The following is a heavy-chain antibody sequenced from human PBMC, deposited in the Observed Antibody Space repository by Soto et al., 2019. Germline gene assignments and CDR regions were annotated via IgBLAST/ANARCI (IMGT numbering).Heavy chain of an antibody. J-gene: IGHJ4*02. CDR1: GGSFSGYY. Sequence: QVQLQQWGAGLLKPSETLSITCAFYGGSFSGYYWSWVRQSPGKGLEWIGEINPTGGTNYNPSLKSRVTISGDTSKHQFSLQLSSVTAADTAVYYCARTRATPASRNLDSWGQGTLVTVSS. V-gene: IGHV4-34*01. CDR3: ARTRATPASRNLDS. D-gene: IGHD1-1*01. CDR2: INPTGGT.